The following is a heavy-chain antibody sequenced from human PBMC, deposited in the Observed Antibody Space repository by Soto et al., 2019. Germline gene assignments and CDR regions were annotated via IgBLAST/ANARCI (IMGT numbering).Heavy chain of an antibody. D-gene: IGHD6-25*01. CDR3: AKRKSGHNLNNYYYYGMDV. J-gene: IGHJ6*02. CDR2: INPDNGNT. Sequence: ASVKVSCKASGYTFTRYTMNWVRQAPGQRLEWMGWINPDNGNTKPSQKFQDRVIITRDTSASTAYVDLSSLRSEDTAVYYCAKRKSGHNLNNYYYYGMDVWGQGTTVTVSS. V-gene: IGHV1-3*01. CDR1: GYTFTRYT.